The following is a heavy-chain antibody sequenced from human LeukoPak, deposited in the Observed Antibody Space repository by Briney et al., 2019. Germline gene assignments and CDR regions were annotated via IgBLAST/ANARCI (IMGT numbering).Heavy chain of an antibody. V-gene: IGHV3-21*01. D-gene: IGHD3-10*01. CDR1: GFTFSSYS. CDR3: AKGHGSGSRNDALDI. Sequence: SGGSLRLSCAASGFTFSSYSMNWVRQAPGKGLEWVSSIRSSSSYIYYADSVKGRFTISRDNAKNSLYLQMNSLRAEDTAVYYCAKGHGSGSRNDALDIWGQGTMVTVSS. CDR2: IRSSSSYI. J-gene: IGHJ3*02.